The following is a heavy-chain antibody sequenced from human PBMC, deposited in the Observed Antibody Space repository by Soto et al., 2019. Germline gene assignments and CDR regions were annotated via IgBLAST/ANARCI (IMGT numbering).Heavy chain of an antibody. CDR3: APKGGGDRILDF. J-gene: IGHJ4*02. V-gene: IGHV2-5*02. D-gene: IGHD3-16*01. CDR1: GFSLSTNGVG. CDR2: IYWDDSK. Sequence: QITLKESGPTLVKPTQTLTLTCTFSGFSLSTNGVGVGWIRQPPGKALEWLALIYWDDSKEYSPSLRSRLTITKDTPKNPVVLTMPNMDPVDTATYYCAPKGGGDRILDFWGQGTLVTVSS.